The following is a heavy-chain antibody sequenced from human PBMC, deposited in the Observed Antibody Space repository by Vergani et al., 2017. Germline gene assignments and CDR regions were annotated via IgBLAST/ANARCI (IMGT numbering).Heavy chain of an antibody. J-gene: IGHJ4*02. CDR2: INPSGGHT. V-gene: IGHV1-46*03. D-gene: IGHD3-9*01. CDR3: ARGDYGILTGYRY. CDR1: GYTFSNYY. Sequence: QVQVVQSGAEVKKSGASVKVSCKPSGYTFSNYYMHWVRQAPGQGLDWMGIINPSGGHTNYAQKFQGRVTMTRYTSTSTVYMELSSLRSDEPSIYYCARGDYGILTGYRYWGQGTLVTVSA.